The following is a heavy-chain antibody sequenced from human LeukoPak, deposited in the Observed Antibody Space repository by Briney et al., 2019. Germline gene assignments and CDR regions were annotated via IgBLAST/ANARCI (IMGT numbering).Heavy chain of an antibody. CDR2: INHSEST. J-gene: IGHJ4*02. V-gene: IGHV4-34*01. Sequence: SETLSLTCAVYGGSFSGYYWTWIRQPPGKGLEWIGEINHSESTNYNASLKSRVTISVDTSKNQFSLKLTSVTAADTAMYYCARRPYTGSYSSYIGYWGQGTLVTVSS. D-gene: IGHD1-26*01. CDR3: ARRPYTGSYSSYIGY. CDR1: GGSFSGYY.